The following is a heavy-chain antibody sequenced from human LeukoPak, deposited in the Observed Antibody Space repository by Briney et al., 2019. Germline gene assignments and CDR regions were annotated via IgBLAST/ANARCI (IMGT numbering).Heavy chain of an antibody. J-gene: IGHJ5*02. D-gene: IGHD2-15*01. CDR2: ILYTGDT. CDR3: ARAQRGCSANSCYLDP. V-gene: IGHV4-4*02. Sequence: SETLSLTCAVSGASVSSGNWWNWARQSPGKGLEWIAEILYTGDTNYNPSLRSRATLSIDNSNNEASLKLASVTAADSAVYYCARAQRGCSANSCYLDPWGPGILVTVSS. CDR1: GASVSSGNW.